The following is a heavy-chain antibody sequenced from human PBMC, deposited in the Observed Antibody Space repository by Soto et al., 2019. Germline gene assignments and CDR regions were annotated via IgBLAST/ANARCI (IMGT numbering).Heavy chain of an antibody. CDR2: IYYSGST. CDR3: ARFSSGGYYGSGSYYFFDY. CDR1: GGSISSGGYY. Sequence: SETLSLTCTVSGGSISSGGYYWSWIRQHPGKGLEWIGYIYYSGSTYYNPSLKSRVTISVDRSKNQFSLKLSSVTAADTAVYYCARFSSGGYYGSGSYYFFDYWGQGTLVTVSS. V-gene: IGHV4-31*03. D-gene: IGHD3-10*01. J-gene: IGHJ4*02.